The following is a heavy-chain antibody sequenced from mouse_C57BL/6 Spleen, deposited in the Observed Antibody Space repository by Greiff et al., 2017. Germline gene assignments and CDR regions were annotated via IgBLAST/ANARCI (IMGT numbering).Heavy chain of an antibody. J-gene: IGHJ3*01. CDR2: IDPSDSET. D-gene: IGHD3-2*02. CDR1: GYTFTSYW. CDR3: ARWGSGYGPY. V-gene: IGHV1-52*01. Sequence: QVQLQQPGAELVRPGSSVKLSCKASGYTFTSYWMHWVKQRPIQGLEWIGNIDPSDSETHYKPKFKDKATLTVDKSSSTAYMQLRSLTSEDSAVYYCARWGSGYGPYWGQGTLVTVSA.